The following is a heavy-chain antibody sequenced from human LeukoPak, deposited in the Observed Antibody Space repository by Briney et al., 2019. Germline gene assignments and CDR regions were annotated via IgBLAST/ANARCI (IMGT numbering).Heavy chain of an antibody. D-gene: IGHD3-22*01. CDR3: AKAYYYDSTAPWNY. Sequence: GSLRLSCAASGFTFTSYWMSWVRQAPGKGLEWVSAISGSGGSTYYADSVKGRFTISRDNSKNTLYLQMNSLRAEDTAVYYCAKAYYYDSTAPWNYWGQGTLVTVSS. CDR1: GFTFTSYW. J-gene: IGHJ4*02. CDR2: ISGSGGST. V-gene: IGHV3-23*01.